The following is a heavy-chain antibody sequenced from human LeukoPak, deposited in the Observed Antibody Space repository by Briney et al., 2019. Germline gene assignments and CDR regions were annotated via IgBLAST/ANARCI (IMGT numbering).Heavy chain of an antibody. J-gene: IGHJ4*02. Sequence: SETLSLTCTVSGDSISSSSYYWGWIRQPPGKGLEWIGSIYYSGSTSYNPSLKSRVTISLDTSKNQFSLKLTSVTAADTAVYYCARVRYFDWLLFYFDYWGQGTLVTVSS. CDR3: ARVRYFDWLLFYFDY. D-gene: IGHD3-9*01. V-gene: IGHV4-39*07. CDR1: GDSISSSSYY. CDR2: IYYSGST.